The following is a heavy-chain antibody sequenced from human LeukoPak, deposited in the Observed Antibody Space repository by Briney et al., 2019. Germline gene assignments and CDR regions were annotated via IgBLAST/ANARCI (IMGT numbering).Heavy chain of an antibody. V-gene: IGHV3-48*03. Sequence: GGSLRLSCAASGFTFDDYGMSWVRQAPGKGLEWLSHISDSGSSVHYADSVKGRFTISRDNSKNSLYLEMNSLRVEDTAIYYCARDATTAIGTVYMDVWGRGTTVTVSS. CDR3: ARDATTAIGTVYMDV. CDR2: ISDSGSSV. D-gene: IGHD1-1*01. J-gene: IGHJ6*03. CDR1: GFTFDDYG.